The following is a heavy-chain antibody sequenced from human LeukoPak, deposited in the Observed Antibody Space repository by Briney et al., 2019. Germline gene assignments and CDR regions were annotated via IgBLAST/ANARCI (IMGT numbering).Heavy chain of an antibody. V-gene: IGHV3-23*01. J-gene: IGHJ6*03. CDR1: GFTFSSYG. CDR3: AKSRDYYYYYYMDV. Sequence: GGSLGLSCAASGFTFSSYGMHWVRQAPGKGLEWVSAITGGGSTYYADSVKGRFTISRDNSKNTLYLQMNSLRAEDTAVYYCAKSRDYYYYYYMDVWGKGTTVTVSS. CDR2: ITGGGST.